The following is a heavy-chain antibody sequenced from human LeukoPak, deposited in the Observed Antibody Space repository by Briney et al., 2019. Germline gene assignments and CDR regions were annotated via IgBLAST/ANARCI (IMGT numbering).Heavy chain of an antibody. CDR2: IYTSGST. J-gene: IGHJ3*02. CDR1: GGSISSYY. V-gene: IGHV4-4*07. Sequence: SETLSLTCTVSGGSISSYYWSWIRQPAGKGLEWIGRIYTSGSTNYNPSLKSRVTMSVDTSKNQFSLKLSSVTAADTAVYYCASDFYDSSGSVTGYAAFDIWGQGTMVTVSS. D-gene: IGHD3-22*01. CDR3: ASDFYDSSGSVTGYAAFDI.